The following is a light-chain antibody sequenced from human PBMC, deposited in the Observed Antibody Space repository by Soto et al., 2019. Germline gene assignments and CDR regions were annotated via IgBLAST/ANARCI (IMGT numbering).Light chain of an antibody. CDR3: MQGTHWPPT. Sequence: VVMTQSPLSLPVTLGQPASISCRSSQSLVYRNVSTYLNWYQQRPGQSPRRLIFKVSNRDSGVPDRFSGSGSGTDFTLKISRVEAEDVGVYYCMQGTHWPPTFGQGTKVDIK. V-gene: IGKV2-30*01. J-gene: IGKJ1*01. CDR2: KVS. CDR1: QSLVYRNVSTY.